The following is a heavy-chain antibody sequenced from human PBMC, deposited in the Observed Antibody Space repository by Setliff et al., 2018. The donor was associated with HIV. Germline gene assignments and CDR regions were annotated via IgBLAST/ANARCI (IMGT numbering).Heavy chain of an antibody. D-gene: IGHD4-17*01. CDR1: GYTFTNYD. CDR3: ARGAQDYEDYYFDY. J-gene: IGHJ4*02. CDR2: MNPNSGNT. Sequence: SVKVSCKASGYTFTNYDINWVRQATGQGLEWMGWMNPNSGNTGYAQKFQGRVTFTRNTSKGTAYMELSSLRSDDTALYYCARGAQDYEDYYFDYWGQGTLVTVSS. V-gene: IGHV1-8*03.